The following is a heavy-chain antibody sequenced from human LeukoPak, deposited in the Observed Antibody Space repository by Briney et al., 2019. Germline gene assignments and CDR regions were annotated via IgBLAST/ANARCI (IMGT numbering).Heavy chain of an antibody. J-gene: IGHJ1*01. Sequence: SVKVSCKASGGTFSSYAISWVRQAPGQGLEWMGGIIPIFGTANYAQKFQGRVTITADKSTSTAYMELSSLGSEDTAVYYCASLSWGAVAGTVSYFQHWGQGTLVTVSS. CDR1: GGTFSSYA. D-gene: IGHD6-19*01. CDR3: ASLSWGAVAGTVSYFQH. V-gene: IGHV1-69*06. CDR2: IIPIFGTA.